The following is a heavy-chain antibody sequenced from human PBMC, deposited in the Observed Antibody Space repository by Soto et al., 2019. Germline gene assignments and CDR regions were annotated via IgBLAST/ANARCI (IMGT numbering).Heavy chain of an antibody. D-gene: IGHD3-3*01. CDR1: GGSVSSSSYY. CDR3: ARQSQYEGFDY. J-gene: IGHJ4*02. V-gene: IGHV4-39*01. CDR2: IYYSGST. Sequence: SETLSLTCTVFGGSVSSSSYYWGWIRQPPGKGLEWIGSIYYSGSTYYNPSLKSRVTISVDTSKNQFSLKLSSVTAADTAVYYCARQSQYEGFDYWGQGTLVTVSS.